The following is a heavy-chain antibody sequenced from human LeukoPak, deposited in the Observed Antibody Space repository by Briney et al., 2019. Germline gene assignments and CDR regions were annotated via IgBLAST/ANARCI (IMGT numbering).Heavy chain of an antibody. CDR3: ARGWIILDY. J-gene: IGHJ4*01. D-gene: IGHD5-12*01. CDR2: IHISGRT. Sequence: SETLSLTCTVAGGSISSYYWSWIRQPAGKGLELIGRIHISGRTNYNPSLKSGATMSVDTSKNQFSLNRSSVPAADTAVFSCARGWIILDYWGHGTLVTVSS. CDR1: GGSISSYY. V-gene: IGHV4-4*07.